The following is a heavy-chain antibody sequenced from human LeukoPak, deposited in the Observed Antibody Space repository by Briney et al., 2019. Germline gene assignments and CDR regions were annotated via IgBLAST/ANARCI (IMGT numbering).Heavy chain of an antibody. Sequence: PGGSLRLSCAASGFTFSSYSMNWVRQAPGKGLEWVSSISSSSSYIYYADSVKGRFTISRDNSKNTLYLQMNSLRAEDTAVYYCAKDRASRYFDYWGQGTLVTVSS. J-gene: IGHJ4*02. CDR1: GFTFSSYS. CDR3: AKDRASRYFDY. CDR2: ISSSSSYI. D-gene: IGHD2-2*01. V-gene: IGHV3-21*01.